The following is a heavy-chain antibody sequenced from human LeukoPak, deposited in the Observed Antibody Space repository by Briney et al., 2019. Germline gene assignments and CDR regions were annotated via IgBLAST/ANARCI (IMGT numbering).Heavy chain of an antibody. CDR3: AREIVVVPAAIPRSWFDP. CDR1: GGTFSSYA. D-gene: IGHD2-2*01. CDR2: IIPIFGTA. V-gene: IGHV1-69*13. J-gene: IGHJ5*02. Sequence: ASVKVSCKASGGTFSSYAISWVRQAPGQGLEWMGGIIPIFGTANYAQKFQGRVTITADESTSTAYMELSSLRSGDTAVYYCAREIVVVPAAIPRSWFDPWGQGTLVTVSS.